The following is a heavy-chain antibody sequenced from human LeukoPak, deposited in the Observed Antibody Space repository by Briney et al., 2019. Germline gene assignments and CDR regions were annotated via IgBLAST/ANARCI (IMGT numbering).Heavy chain of an antibody. CDR3: AREGHIVVVTASDPYYLDY. CDR2: INPSGGSI. Sequence: ASVKVSCKASGYTFTSYYMHWVRQAPGQGLEWMGIINPSGGSISYAQKFQGRVTMTRDTSTSTVYMELSSLRSEDTAVYYCAREGHIVVVTASDPYYLDYWGQGTLVTVSS. J-gene: IGHJ4*02. V-gene: IGHV1-46*01. CDR1: GYTFTSYY. D-gene: IGHD2-21*02.